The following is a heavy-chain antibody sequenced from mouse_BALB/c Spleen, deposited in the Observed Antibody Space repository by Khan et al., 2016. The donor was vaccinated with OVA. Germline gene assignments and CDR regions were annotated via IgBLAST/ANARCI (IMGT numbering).Heavy chain of an antibody. V-gene: IGHV2-6-1*01. CDR2: IWRDGST. CDR1: GFSLTNYG. CDR3: AGQPYYQYNIMDY. Sequence: QVQLKESGPGLVAPSQSLSITCTISGFSLTNYGVHWVRQPPGKGLEWLVVIWRDGSTTYNSDLKSRLTISKENSKSQAFLKMNRLQTEDTAMYFYAGQPYYQYNIMDYWGQGTSVTVSS. J-gene: IGHJ4*01. D-gene: IGHD2-10*01.